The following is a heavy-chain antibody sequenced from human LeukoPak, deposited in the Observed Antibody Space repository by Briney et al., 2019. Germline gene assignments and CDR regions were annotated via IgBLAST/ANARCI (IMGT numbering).Heavy chain of an antibody. V-gene: IGHV3-30*04. D-gene: IGHD2/OR15-2a*01. Sequence: GGSLRLSCAVSRFTFSSYAVHWVRQAPGKGLEWVAVISHDGTYKDYADSVKGRFTISRDNSKNTLYLQMSSLRAEDTAMYYCATSFFKAFYYFDYWGQGTLVTVSS. CDR2: ISHDGTYK. CDR3: ATSFFKAFYYFDY. CDR1: RFTFSSYA. J-gene: IGHJ4*02.